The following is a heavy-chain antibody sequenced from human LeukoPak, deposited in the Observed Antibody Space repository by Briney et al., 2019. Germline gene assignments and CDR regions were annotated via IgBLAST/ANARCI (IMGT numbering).Heavy chain of an antibody. V-gene: IGHV3-23*01. CDR1: GFTFSSYA. J-gene: IGHJ6*02. CDR2: ISGSGGST. CDR3: ARYAFGAYYYGMDV. Sequence: PGGSLRLSCAASGFTFSSYAMSWVRQAPGKGLEWVSAISGSGGSTYYADSVKGRFTISRDNSKNTLYLQMNSLRAEDTAVYYCARYAFGAYYYGMDVWGQGTTVTVSS. D-gene: IGHD3-10*01.